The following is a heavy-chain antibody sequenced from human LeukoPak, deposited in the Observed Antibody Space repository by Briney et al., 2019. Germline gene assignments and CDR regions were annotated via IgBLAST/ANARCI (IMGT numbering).Heavy chain of an antibody. CDR2: IHSGGSA. CDR1: GDSISTSSFY. D-gene: IGHD4-11*01. V-gene: IGHV4-39*01. J-gene: IGHJ4*02. Sequence: PSETLSLTCTVSGDSISTSSFYWGWIRQPPGRGLEWIGSIHSGGSAHYNPSLQSRVSISVDTSKNQFSLKLISVTAADTAVYYCARLYGVTTFYYWGQGTLVTVSS. CDR3: ARLYGVTTFYY.